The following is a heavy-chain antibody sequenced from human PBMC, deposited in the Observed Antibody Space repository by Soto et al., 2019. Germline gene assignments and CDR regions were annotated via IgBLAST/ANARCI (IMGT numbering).Heavy chain of an antibody. V-gene: IGHV3-7*01. J-gene: IGHJ4*02. Sequence: GGSLRLSCAASGFTFSSYWMSWVRQAPGKGLEWVANIKQDGSEKYYVDSVKGRFTISRDNAKNSLYLQMNSLRAEATAVYYCASGDYYDSSGYYYYWGQGTLVTVSS. CDR3: ASGDYYDSSGYYYY. D-gene: IGHD3-22*01. CDR2: IKQDGSEK. CDR1: GFTFSSYW.